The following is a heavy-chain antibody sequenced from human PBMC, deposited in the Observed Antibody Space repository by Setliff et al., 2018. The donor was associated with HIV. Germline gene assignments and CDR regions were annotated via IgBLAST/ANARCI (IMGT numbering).Heavy chain of an antibody. V-gene: IGHV4-39*02. D-gene: IGHD3-10*01. J-gene: IGHJ5*02. Sequence: SETLSLTCTVSGGSINSRDYYWGWIRQPPGKGLEWIGIIYYSGSTYYNPSLKSRVTISVDTSKNQFSLKLSSVTAADTAVYYCARDRHSSGLGSYGPWGPGILVTVSS. CDR1: GGSINSRDYY. CDR3: ARDRHSSGLGSYGP. CDR2: IYYSGST.